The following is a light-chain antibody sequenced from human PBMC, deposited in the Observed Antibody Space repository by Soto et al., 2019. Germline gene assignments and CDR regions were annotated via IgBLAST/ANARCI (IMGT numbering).Light chain of an antibody. Sequence: EIVLTQSPATLSLSPGERATLSCRASQSVTNSYLAWYQQKPGQAPRLLIYGASSRATGTPDRFSGSGSGTVFTLTISRLESEDFAVYYCQQYGTLITFGQGTRLEIK. J-gene: IGKJ5*01. CDR3: QQYGTLIT. CDR2: GAS. CDR1: QSVTNSY. V-gene: IGKV3-20*01.